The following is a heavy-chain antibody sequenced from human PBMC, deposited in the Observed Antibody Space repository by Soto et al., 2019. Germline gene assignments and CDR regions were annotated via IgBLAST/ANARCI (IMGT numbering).Heavy chain of an antibody. Sequence: EVQLLESGGGVVQPGGSLRLSCIASGFIFDDYAIHWVRQVPGKGLEWVSGIDWNRATTGYADSVKGRFTLSRDNARNSVLLQMHSLRPEDTALYYCVKDLGARDYDFTKFDSWCQGTVVTVSS. J-gene: IGHJ4*02. CDR2: IDWNRATT. CDR1: GFIFDDYA. CDR3: VKDLGARDYDFTKFDS. V-gene: IGHV3-9*01. D-gene: IGHD3-3*01.